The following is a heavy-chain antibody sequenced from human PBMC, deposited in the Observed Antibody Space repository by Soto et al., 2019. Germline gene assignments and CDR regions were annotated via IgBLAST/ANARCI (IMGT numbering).Heavy chain of an antibody. CDR1: GFTFSSYW. Sequence: LRLSCAASGFTFSSYWMHWVRQAPGKGLVWVSRINSDGSSTSYADSVKGRFTISRDNAKNTLYLQMNSLRAEDTAVYYCARERVLLLPDYNYYYYGMDVWGQGTTVTVSS. D-gene: IGHD3-22*01. J-gene: IGHJ6*02. CDR2: INSDGSST. V-gene: IGHV3-74*01. CDR3: ARERVLLLPDYNYYYYGMDV.